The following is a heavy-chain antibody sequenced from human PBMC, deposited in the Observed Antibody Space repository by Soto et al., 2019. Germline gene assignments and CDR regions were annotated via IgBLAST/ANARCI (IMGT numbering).Heavy chain of an antibody. CDR3: AREIVVVTAIQIRGYFDY. CDR2: IWYDGSNK. J-gene: IGHJ4*02. D-gene: IGHD2-21*02. CDR1: GFTFSSYG. V-gene: IGHV3-33*01. Sequence: ESGGGVVQPGRSLRLSCAASGFTFSSYGMHWVRQAPGKGLEWVAVIWYDGSNKYYADSVKGRFTISRDNSKNTLYLQMNSLRAEDTAVYYCAREIVVVTAIQIRGYFDYWGQGTLVTVSS.